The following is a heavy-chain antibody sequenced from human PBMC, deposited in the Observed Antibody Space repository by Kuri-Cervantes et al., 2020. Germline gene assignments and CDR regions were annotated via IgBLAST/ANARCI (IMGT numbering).Heavy chain of an antibody. CDR3: AKDSSSSWSGYYYYYYGMDV. Sequence: GGSLRLSCAASGFTFSSYARSWVRRAPWKGLEWVSAISGSGGSTYYADSVKGRFTISRDNSKYTLYLQMNSLRAEDTAVYYCAKDSSSSWSGYYYYYYGMDVWGQGTTVTVSS. D-gene: IGHD6-13*01. CDR2: ISGSGGST. V-gene: IGHV3-23*01. CDR1: GFTFSSYA. J-gene: IGHJ6*02.